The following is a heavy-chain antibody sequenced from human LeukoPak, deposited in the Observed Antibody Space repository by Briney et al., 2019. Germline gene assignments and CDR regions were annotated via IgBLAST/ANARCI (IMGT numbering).Heavy chain of an antibody. J-gene: IGHJ4*02. D-gene: IGHD3-22*01. CDR3: TRADREAYYYDSSGYYY. CDR2: ISAYNGNT. V-gene: IGHV1-18*01. CDR1: GYSLNDLS. Sequence: ASVRVSCKVSGYSLNDLSIHWVRQAPGRGLEWMGWISAYNGNTNYVQKLQGRVTMTTDTSTSTAYMELRSLRSDDTAVYYCTRADREAYYYDSSGYYYWGQGTLVTVSS.